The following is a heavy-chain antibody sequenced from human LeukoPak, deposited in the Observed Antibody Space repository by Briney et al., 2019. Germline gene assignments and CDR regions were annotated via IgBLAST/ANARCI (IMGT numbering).Heavy chain of an antibody. V-gene: IGHV3-33*01. J-gene: IGHJ4*02. D-gene: IGHD4-17*01. CDR2: IWYDGSNK. CDR3: ARGVTTVDY. CDR1: GFTFSNLA. Sequence: GGSLRLSCAASGFTFSNLAMHWVRQAPGKGLEWVAVIWYDGSNKYYADSVKGRFTISRDNSKNTLYLQMNSLTAEDTAVYYCARGVTTVDYWGQGTLATVSP.